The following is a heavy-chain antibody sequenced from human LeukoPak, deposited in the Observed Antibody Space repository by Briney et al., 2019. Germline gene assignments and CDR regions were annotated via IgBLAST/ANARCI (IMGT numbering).Heavy chain of an antibody. V-gene: IGHV3-43*02. Sequence: GGSLRLSCAASGFTFYFSDMHWLRQAPGKGLEWVSLITKDDGSTYYADSVTGRFTISRDNSKNSLYLQMNSLRTEDTAFYYCAKDSRGAAFWGEFDYWGQGTLVIVSS. D-gene: IGHD3-16*01. CDR2: ITKDDGST. J-gene: IGHJ4*02. CDR1: GFTFYFSD. CDR3: AKDSRGAAFWGEFDY.